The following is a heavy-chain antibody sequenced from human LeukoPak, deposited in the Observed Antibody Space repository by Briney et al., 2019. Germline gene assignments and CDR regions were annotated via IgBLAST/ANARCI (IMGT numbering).Heavy chain of an antibody. CDR2: IYYSGST. CDR1: GGSIGSYY. D-gene: IGHD3-3*01. J-gene: IGHJ6*03. CDR3: ARDSGPYDFWSGYYMDV. V-gene: IGHV4-59*12. Sequence: SETLSLTCTVSGGSIGSYYWNWVRQPPGKGLEWIGYIYYSGSTNYNPSLKSRVTISVDTSKNQFSLKLSSVTAADTAVYYCARDSGPYDFWSGYYMDVWGKGTTVTVSS.